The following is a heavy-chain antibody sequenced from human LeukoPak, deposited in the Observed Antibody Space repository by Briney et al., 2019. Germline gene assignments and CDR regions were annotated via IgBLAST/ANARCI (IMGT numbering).Heavy chain of an antibody. V-gene: IGHV3-43*01. Sequence: GGSLRLSCAASGFTFDDYTMHWVRQAPGKGLEWVSLISWDGGSTYYADSVKGRFTISRDNSKNSLYLQMNSLRTEDTALYYCAKIKYGRLRIGVFDIWGQGTMVTVSS. CDR3: AKIKYGRLRIGVFDI. D-gene: IGHD3-16*01. CDR2: ISWDGGST. CDR1: GFTFDDYT. J-gene: IGHJ3*02.